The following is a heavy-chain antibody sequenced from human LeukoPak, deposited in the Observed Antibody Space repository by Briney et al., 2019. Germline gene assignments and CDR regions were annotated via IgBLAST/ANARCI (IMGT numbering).Heavy chain of an antibody. D-gene: IGHD5-18*01. V-gene: IGHV3-23*05. Sequence: GGSLRLSCEASGFTFSAYAMTWVRQAPGKGLEWVSSIGSDNKPHYSESVKGRFAISRDNSKNRLYVQMNSLRAEDTAVYYCATGSGLWSPDYWGQGTLVTVSS. J-gene: IGHJ4*02. CDR3: ATGSGLWSPDY. CDR1: GFTFSAYA. CDR2: IGSDNKP.